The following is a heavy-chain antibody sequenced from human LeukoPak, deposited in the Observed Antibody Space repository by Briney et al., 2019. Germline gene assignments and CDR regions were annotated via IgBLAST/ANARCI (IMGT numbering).Heavy chain of an antibody. D-gene: IGHD6-19*01. V-gene: IGHV1-69*13. CDR1: GGTFSSYA. CDR3: ARIPPGYRSGWPIPDRLDY. Sequence: SVKVSCKASGGTFSSYAISWVRQAPGQGLEWMGGIIPIFGTANYAQKFQGRVTITADESTSTAYMELSSLRSEDTAVYYCARIPPGYRSGWPIPDRLDYWGQGTLVTVSS. CDR2: IIPIFGTA. J-gene: IGHJ4*02.